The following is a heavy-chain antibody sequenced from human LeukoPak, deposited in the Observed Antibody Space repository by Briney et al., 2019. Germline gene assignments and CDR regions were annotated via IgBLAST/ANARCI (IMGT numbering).Heavy chain of an antibody. CDR2: ISYDGSNK. V-gene: IGHV3-30*18. CDR3: AKDLLMTYTEFFDY. D-gene: IGHD3-16*01. J-gene: IGHJ4*02. Sequence: AGGSLRLSCAASGFTFSSYGMHWVRQAPGKGLEWVAVISYDGSNKYYADSVKGRFTISRDNSKNTLYLQMNSLRAEDTAVYYCAKDLLMTYTEFFDYWGQGTLVTVSS. CDR1: GFTFSSYG.